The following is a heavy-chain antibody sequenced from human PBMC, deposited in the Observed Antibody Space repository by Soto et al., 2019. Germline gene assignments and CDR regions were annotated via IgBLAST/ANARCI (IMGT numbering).Heavy chain of an antibody. J-gene: IGHJ4*02. CDR1: CGSVNSGRSY. Sequence: SETLSLTCTVSCGSVNSGRSYWSWIRQPPGKGLEWIGYIYYSGSTNYNPSLKSRVTLLVDTSKNQFSLKLSSVTAADTAVYYCAIGGPQSFDFWGQGTLVTVSS. V-gene: IGHV4-61*01. CDR3: AIGGPQSFDF. CDR2: IYYSGST.